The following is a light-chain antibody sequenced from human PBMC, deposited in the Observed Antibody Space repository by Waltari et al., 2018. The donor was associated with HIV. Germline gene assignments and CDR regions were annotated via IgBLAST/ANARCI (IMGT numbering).Light chain of an antibody. Sequence: DIQMTQSPSSLSASVGDRFTITCRASQSISSYLNWYQQKPGKAPKLLIYAASSLQSGVPSRFSGSGSGTDFTLTISSLQPEDFAKYHCQQSYTTPYSFGQGTKLAIK. CDR2: AAS. J-gene: IGKJ2*03. V-gene: IGKV1-39*01. CDR1: QSISSY. CDR3: QQSYTTPYS.